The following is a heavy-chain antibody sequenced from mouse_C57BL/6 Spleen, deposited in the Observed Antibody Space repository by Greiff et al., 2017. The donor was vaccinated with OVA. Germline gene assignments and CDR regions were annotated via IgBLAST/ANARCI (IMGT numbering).Heavy chain of an antibody. CDR1: GYTFTSYW. J-gene: IGHJ2*01. D-gene: IGHD1-1*01. V-gene: IGHV1-61*01. Sequence: QVQLQQPGAELVRPGSSVKLSCKASGYTFTSYWMDWVKQRPGQGLEWIGNIYPSDSETHYNQKFKDKATLTVDKSSSTAYMQLSSLTSEDSAVYYCAREGITTVVDYGGQGTTLTGSS. CDR2: IYPSDSET. CDR3: AREGITTVVDY.